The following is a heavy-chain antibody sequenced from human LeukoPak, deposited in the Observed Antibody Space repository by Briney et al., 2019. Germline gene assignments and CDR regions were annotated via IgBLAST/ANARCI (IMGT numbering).Heavy chain of an antibody. D-gene: IGHD3-10*01. CDR3: ARAIRLVGIITTFDQ. J-gene: IGHJ4*02. CDR2: LSESGDRT. CDR1: GFTFSTYG. V-gene: IGHV3-23*01. Sequence: PGESLRLSCLASGFTFSTYGMTWVRQAPGKGLEWVSSLSESGDRTYYADSVKGRFIISRDNSKKTVYLQMNSVRAEDTAVYYCARAIRLVGIITTFDQWGQGTLITVSA.